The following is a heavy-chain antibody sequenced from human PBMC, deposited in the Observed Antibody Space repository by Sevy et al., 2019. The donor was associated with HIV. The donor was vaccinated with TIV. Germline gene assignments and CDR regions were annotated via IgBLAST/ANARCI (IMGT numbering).Heavy chain of an antibody. Sequence: SENLSLTCAVYGGSFSGYYWSWIRQPPGKGLEWIGEINHSGSTNYNPSLKSRVTISVDTSKNQFSLKLSSVTAADTAVYYCARGEGDLTIWGQGTLVTVSS. J-gene: IGHJ4*02. CDR1: GGSFSGYY. D-gene: IGHD3-3*01. CDR2: INHSGST. V-gene: IGHV4-34*01. CDR3: ARGEGDLTI.